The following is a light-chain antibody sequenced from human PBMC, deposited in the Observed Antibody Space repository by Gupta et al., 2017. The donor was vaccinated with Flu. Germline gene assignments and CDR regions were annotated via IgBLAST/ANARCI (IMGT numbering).Light chain of an antibody. J-gene: IGKJ1*01. CDR3: VQGTPWPPT. Sequence: DVVMTQSPHSLPVSLGQPASISCRSSQSLVYIDGNTYLNWFQQRPGQSPRRLIYKVSNRDSGVPDRFSGSGSGTDFTLKISRVDAEDVGVYFCVQGTPWPPTFGQGTKVEI. CDR1: QSLVYIDGNTY. CDR2: KVS. V-gene: IGKV2-30*01.